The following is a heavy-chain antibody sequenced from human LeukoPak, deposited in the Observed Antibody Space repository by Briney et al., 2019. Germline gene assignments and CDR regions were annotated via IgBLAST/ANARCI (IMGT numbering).Heavy chain of an antibody. CDR3: ARGYQRPDY. CDR1: GFTFSTYT. Sequence: GGSLRLSCAASGFTFSTYTMSWVRQAPGKGLEWVSSISSSNNINYADSVKGRFTISRDNAMNSVHLQMNSLRVEDTAVYYCARGYQRPDYWGQGTLITVSS. V-gene: IGHV3-21*01. CDR2: ISSSNNI. D-gene: IGHD2-2*01. J-gene: IGHJ4*02.